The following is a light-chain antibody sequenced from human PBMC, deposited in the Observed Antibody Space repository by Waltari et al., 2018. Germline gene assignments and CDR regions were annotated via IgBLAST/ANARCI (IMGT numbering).Light chain of an antibody. Sequence: EIVMTPSPAILSVSPGERATLSCRASQSIGKFVAWYQQRPGQVPRLLMYEASTRATGIPARFSGGGSGTEFSLTISSLQSEDFALYYCQQYKYRPLYTFGQGTRLEIK. J-gene: IGKJ2*01. CDR3: QQYKYRPLYT. V-gene: IGKV3-15*01. CDR2: EAS. CDR1: QSIGKF.